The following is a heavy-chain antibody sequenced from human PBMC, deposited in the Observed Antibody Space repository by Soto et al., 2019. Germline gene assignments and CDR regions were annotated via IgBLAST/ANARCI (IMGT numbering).Heavy chain of an antibody. D-gene: IGHD3-9*01. CDR2: IYYSGST. CDR3: GSLAWDYDILTGYYDY. Sequence: SETLSLTCTVSGGSISSYYWSWIRQPPGKGLEWIGYIYYSGSTNYNPSLKSRVTISVDTSKNQFSLKLSSVTAADTAVYYCGSLAWDYDILTGYYDYWGQGTLVTVSS. CDR1: GGSISSYY. V-gene: IGHV4-59*08. J-gene: IGHJ4*02.